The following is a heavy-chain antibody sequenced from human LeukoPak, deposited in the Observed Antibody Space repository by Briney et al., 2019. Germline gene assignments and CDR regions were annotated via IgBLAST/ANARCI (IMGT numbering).Heavy chain of an antibody. Sequence: AAVKVSCKASGYTFTSYGINWLRQAPGQGLAWMGWISTYNSNTHYAQKLQGRVTMTTDASTSTAYMELRSLRSDDTAVYYCARGIPPGDAFDIWGQGTMVTVSS. D-gene: IGHD2-2*02. CDR3: ARGIPPGDAFDI. V-gene: IGHV1-18*01. CDR2: ISTYNSNT. CDR1: GYTFTSYG. J-gene: IGHJ3*02.